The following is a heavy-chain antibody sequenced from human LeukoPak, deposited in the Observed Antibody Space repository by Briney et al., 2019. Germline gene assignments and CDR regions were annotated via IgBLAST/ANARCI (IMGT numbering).Heavy chain of an antibody. D-gene: IGHD6-13*01. Sequence: PSETLSLTCAVSGGSISSSNWWSWVRQPPGKGLEWIGEIYHSGSTNYNPSLKSRVTISVDKSKNQFSLKLSSVTAADTAVYYCARFGDQVHSSSWYTGGYYFDCWGQGTLVTVSS. CDR3: ARFGDQVHSSSWYTGGYYFDC. J-gene: IGHJ4*02. V-gene: IGHV4-4*02. CDR2: IYHSGST. CDR1: GGSISSSNW.